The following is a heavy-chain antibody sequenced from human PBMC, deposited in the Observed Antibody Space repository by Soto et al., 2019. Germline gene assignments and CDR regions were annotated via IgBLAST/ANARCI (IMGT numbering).Heavy chain of an antibody. CDR2: IYYSGST. Sequence: PSETLSLTCTVSGGSISSSSYYWGWIRQPPGKGLEWIGSIYYSGSTYYNPSLKSRVTISVDTSKNQFSLKLNSVTPEDTAVYYCARQGPGGWYERRFDPWGQGTLVNVS. D-gene: IGHD6-19*01. CDR1: GGSISSSSYY. J-gene: IGHJ5*02. V-gene: IGHV4-39*01. CDR3: ARQGPGGWYERRFDP.